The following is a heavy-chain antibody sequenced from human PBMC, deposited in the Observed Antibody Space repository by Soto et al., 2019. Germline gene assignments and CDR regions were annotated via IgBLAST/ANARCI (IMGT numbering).Heavy chain of an antibody. D-gene: IGHD6-13*01. CDR1: GYTLTELS. CDR3: ATSYGIAAAGRAWFDP. Sequence: GASVKVSCKVSGYTLTELSMHWVRQAPGKGLEWMGGFDPEDGETIYAQKFQGRVTMTEDTSTDTAYMELSSLRSEDTAVYYCATSYGIAAAGRAWFDPWGQGTLVTVSS. J-gene: IGHJ5*02. V-gene: IGHV1-24*01. CDR2: FDPEDGET.